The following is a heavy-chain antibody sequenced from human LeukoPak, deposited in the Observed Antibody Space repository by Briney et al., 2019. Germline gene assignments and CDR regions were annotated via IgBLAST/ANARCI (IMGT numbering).Heavy chain of an antibody. D-gene: IGHD1-26*01. CDR3: ARAPKFRLVGVPKGPFDP. CDR2: ISSSSRTI. CDR1: GFTFSNYN. J-gene: IGHJ5*02. V-gene: IGHV3-48*01. Sequence: GGSLRLSCAASGFTFSNYNMNWVRQAPGKGLEWVSYISSSSRTIYYADSVKGRFTISRDNAKNSLYLQMNSLRAEDTAVYYCARAPKFRLVGVPKGPFDPWGQGTLVIVSS.